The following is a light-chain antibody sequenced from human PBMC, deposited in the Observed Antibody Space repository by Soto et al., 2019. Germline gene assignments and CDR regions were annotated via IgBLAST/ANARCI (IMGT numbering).Light chain of an antibody. CDR3: QQYYSYPRT. V-gene: IGKV1-5*01. J-gene: IGKJ1*01. CDR2: AAS. CDR1: QSISSW. Sequence: DIQMTQSPSTLSASVGDRVIITCRASQSISSWLAWYQQKPGKAPKLLIYAASTLQSGVPSRFSGSGSGTDFTLTITCLQSEDFATYYCQQYYSYPRTFGQGTKVEIK.